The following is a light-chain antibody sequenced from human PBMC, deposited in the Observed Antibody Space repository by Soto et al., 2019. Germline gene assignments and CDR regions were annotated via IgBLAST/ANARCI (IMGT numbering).Light chain of an antibody. CDR2: AAS. Sequence: EIVLTQFPGTLSLSPGERATLSCRASQSVGRNYVAWYQQKPGQAPRVIIYAASNRASGIPDRFSGSGSGSDFTLTISRLEPEDFAVYYCQQYGTSPWAFG. CDR1: QSVGRNY. CDR3: QQYGTSPWA. V-gene: IGKV3-20*01. J-gene: IGKJ1*01.